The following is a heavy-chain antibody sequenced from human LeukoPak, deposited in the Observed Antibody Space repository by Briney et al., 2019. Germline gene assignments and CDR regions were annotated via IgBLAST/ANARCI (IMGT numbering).Heavy chain of an antibody. V-gene: IGHV4-4*02. CDR3: ARDGGPYRPLDY. CDR1: GGSITNTNY. J-gene: IGHJ4*02. Sequence: SETLSLTCGVSGGSITNTNYWTWVRQPPGKGREWIGEVNLQGSTYYNPSLMGRVAISVDTSENNISLQLTSVTAAATAVYYCARDGGPYRPLDYSGQGTLVTVSS. CDR2: VNLQGST.